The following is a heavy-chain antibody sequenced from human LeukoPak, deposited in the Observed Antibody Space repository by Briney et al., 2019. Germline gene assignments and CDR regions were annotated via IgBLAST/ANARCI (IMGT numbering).Heavy chain of an antibody. J-gene: IGHJ4*02. CDR1: GGTFSSYA. V-gene: IGHV1-69*05. D-gene: IGHD3-22*01. CDR2: IIPIFGTA. Sequence: ASVKVSCKASGGTFSSYAISWVRQAPGQGLEWMGRIIPIFGTANYAQKFQGRVTITTDESTSTAYMELSSLRSEDTAVYYCATNYYDSSGYFDYWGPGTLVTVSS. CDR3: ATNYYDSSGYFDY.